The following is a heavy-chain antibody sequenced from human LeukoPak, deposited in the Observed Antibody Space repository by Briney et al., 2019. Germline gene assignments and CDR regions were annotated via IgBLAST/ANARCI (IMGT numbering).Heavy chain of an antibody. Sequence: GGSLRLSCAASGFTVLNDFMSWVRQAPGRGLEWVSHINSETGTSYADSVKGRFTISRDNSKNTLFLEMNSLRADDTAVYYCARELPLAYCGGACYHYFDSWGQGILVTVSS. CDR3: ARELPLAYCGGACYHYFDS. V-gene: IGHV3-66*01. J-gene: IGHJ4*02. CDR2: INSETGT. CDR1: GFTVLNDF. D-gene: IGHD2-21*02.